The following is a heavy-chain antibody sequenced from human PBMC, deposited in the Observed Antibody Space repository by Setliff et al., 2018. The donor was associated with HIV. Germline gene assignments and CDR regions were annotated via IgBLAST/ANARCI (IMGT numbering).Heavy chain of an antibody. D-gene: IGHD3-16*01. Sequence: SETLSLTCTVSGGSISSYYWSWIRQPPGKGLEWIGSIYYSGSTYYNPSLKSRVTISVDTSKNQFSLKLNSVTAADTAVYYCARHSRAGDIDYWGRGTLVTVSS. CDR1: GGSISSYY. CDR3: ARHSRAGDIDY. J-gene: IGHJ4*02. V-gene: IGHV4-59*08. CDR2: IYYSGST.